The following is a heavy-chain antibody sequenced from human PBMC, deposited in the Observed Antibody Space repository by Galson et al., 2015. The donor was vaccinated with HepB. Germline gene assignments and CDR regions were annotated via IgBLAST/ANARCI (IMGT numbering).Heavy chain of an antibody. CDR2: ISGSGGST. CDR1: GFTFSSYA. J-gene: IGHJ3*02. D-gene: IGHD3-3*01. V-gene: IGHV3-23*01. Sequence: SLRLSCAASGFTFSSYAVSWVRQAPGKGLEWVSAISGSGGSTYYADSVKGRFTISRDNSKNTLYLQMNSLRAEDTAVYYCAKSSIFGVGPGAFDIWGQGTMVTVSS. CDR3: AKSSIFGVGPGAFDI.